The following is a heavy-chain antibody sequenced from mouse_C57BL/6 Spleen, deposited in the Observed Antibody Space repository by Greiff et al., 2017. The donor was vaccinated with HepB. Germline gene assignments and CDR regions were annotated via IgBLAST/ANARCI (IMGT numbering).Heavy chain of an antibody. V-gene: IGHV1-15*01. Sequence: QVTLKESGAELVRPGASVTLSCKASGYTFTDYEMHWVKQTPVHGLEWIGAIDPETGGTAYNQKFKGKAILTADKSSSTAYMELRSLTSEDSAVYYCTRGYYYFDYWGQGTTLTVSS. CDR1: GYTFTDYE. J-gene: IGHJ2*01. CDR3: TRGYYYFDY. D-gene: IGHD1-2*01. CDR2: IDPETGGT.